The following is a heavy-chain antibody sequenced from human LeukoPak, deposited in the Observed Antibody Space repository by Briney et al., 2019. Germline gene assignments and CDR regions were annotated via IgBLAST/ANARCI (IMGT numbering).Heavy chain of an antibody. Sequence: SETLSLTCTVSGGSISSSSYYWGWIRQPPGKGLEWIGSIYHSGGTYYNPSLKSRVTISVDTSKNQFSLKLSSVTAADTAVYYCAREMSGDFWSGYLGYYYYYMDVWGKGTTVTVSS. CDR1: GGSISSSSYY. D-gene: IGHD3-3*01. CDR3: AREMSGDFWSGYLGYYYYYMDV. CDR2: IYHSGGT. V-gene: IGHV4-39*07. J-gene: IGHJ6*03.